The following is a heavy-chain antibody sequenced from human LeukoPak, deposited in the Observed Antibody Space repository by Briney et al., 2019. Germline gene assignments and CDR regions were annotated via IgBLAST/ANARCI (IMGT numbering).Heavy chain of an antibody. CDR1: GYSFTSYW. D-gene: IGHD5-24*01. J-gene: IGHJ4*02. V-gene: IGHV5-51*01. CDR3: ARHKGVKMARIDY. Sequence: GEPLKISCKGSGYSFTSYWIGWVRQMPGKGLEWMGIIYPADSDTRYSPSFQGQVTISADKSISTAYLQWSSLKASDNAMYYCARHKGVKMARIDYWGQGTLVTVSS. CDR2: IYPADSDT.